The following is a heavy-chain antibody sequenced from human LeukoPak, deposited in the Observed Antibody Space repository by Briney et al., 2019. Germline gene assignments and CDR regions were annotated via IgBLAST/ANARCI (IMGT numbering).Heavy chain of an antibody. CDR2: LNHSGST. CDR3: ARGRGTIFGVVIAKWFDP. V-gene: IGHV4-34*01. CDR1: GESFSGYY. Sequence: PSETLSLTRGVCGESFSGYYWSWTRDPPGRGLECGGDLNHSGSTNYNPSLKSPVSISVDTSKNQFYLKLSSVSAADTAVYYCARGRGTIFGVVIAKWFDPWGQGTLVTVSS. J-gene: IGHJ5*02. D-gene: IGHD3-3*01.